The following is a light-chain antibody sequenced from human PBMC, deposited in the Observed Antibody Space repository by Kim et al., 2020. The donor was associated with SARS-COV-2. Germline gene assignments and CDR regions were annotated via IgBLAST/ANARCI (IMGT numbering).Light chain of an antibody. CDR1: QIISSY. CDR3: QRSYSTPFT. V-gene: IGKV1-39*01. J-gene: IGKJ3*01. Sequence: ASVGSEVPISSRASQIISSYVKWYQQKPGKAPKLLIYASTSLQSGVPSWFSGSGSGTYITLTISSLQPEDLATYYWQRSYSTPFTFGPGTKVDIK. CDR2: AST.